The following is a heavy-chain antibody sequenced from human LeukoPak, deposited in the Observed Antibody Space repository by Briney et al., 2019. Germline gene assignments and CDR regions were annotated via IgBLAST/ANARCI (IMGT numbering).Heavy chain of an antibody. D-gene: IGHD6-13*01. J-gene: IGHJ4*02. CDR2: IYYSGSA. Sequence: PSETLSLTCTVSGGSISSYYWSWIRQPPGKGLEWIGYIYYSGSANYNPSLKSRVTISIHTSKNQFSLKLSSVTAADTAVYYCARVKQLEYRYYFDYWGQGTLVTVSS. V-gene: IGHV4-59*01. CDR1: GGSISSYY. CDR3: ARVKQLEYRYYFDY.